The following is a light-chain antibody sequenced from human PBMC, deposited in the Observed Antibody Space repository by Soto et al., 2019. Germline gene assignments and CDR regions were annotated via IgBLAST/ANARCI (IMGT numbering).Light chain of an antibody. CDR1: SSNIGAGYD. CDR2: ANR. Sequence: QSVLTQPPSVSGAPGQRVTISCTGSSSNIGAGYDVHWYQQLPGTAPKLLIYANRNRPSGVPDLFSATKSSTSASLAITVLPAEEDAYYCGQSYDSSLALGVFGTGTKVTVL. J-gene: IGLJ1*01. CDR3: QSYDSSLALGV. V-gene: IGLV1-40*01.